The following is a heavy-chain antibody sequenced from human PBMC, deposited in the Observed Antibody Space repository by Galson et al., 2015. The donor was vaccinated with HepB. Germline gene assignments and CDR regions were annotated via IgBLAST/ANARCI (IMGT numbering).Heavy chain of an antibody. Sequence: SLRLSCAVSGFTFSDYYMSWIRKAPGKGLEWISYISSNTLYTNSADSVKGRFTVSRDNAKNSLFLQINGLRAEDTAVYYCARVADADYGDHTHFDSWGQGTLVTVSS. CDR3: ARVADADYGDHTHFDS. V-gene: IGHV3-11*06. J-gene: IGHJ4*02. CDR1: GFTFSDYY. CDR2: ISSNTLYT. D-gene: IGHD4-17*01.